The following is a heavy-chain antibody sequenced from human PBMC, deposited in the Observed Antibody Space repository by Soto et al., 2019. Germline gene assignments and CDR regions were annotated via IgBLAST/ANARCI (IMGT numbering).Heavy chain of an antibody. V-gene: IGHV3-30*18. D-gene: IGHD3-16*02. CDR1: GFTFSSYG. CDR2: ISYAGSNK. CDR3: AKDGMITFGGDIPQPGY. Sequence: GGSLRLSSAASGFTFSSYGMHWVLQAPGKGLEWVAVISYAGSNKYYADSVKGRSTISRDNSKNTLYLQINSLRAEETAVYYCAKDGMITFGGDIPQPGYWGQGALVTVSS. J-gene: IGHJ4*02.